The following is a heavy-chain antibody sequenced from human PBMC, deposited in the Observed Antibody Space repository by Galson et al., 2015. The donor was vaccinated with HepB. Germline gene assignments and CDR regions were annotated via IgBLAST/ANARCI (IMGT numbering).Heavy chain of an antibody. CDR1: GLTSSSNW. V-gene: IGHV3-74*01. CDR3: GTWGSS. D-gene: IGHD7-27*01. CDR2: IYSDVSTT. J-gene: IGHJ5*02. Sequence: SLRLSFAASGLTSSSNWTQSVRHAPEKGLEWVSRIYSDVSTTSYTDSVKGRFTISRDNAKNTLYLQMNSLRAEDTAVYYCGTWGSSWGQGTLVTVSS.